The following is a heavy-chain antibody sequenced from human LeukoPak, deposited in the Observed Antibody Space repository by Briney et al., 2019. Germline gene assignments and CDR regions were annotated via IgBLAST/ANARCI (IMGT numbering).Heavy chain of an antibody. J-gene: IGHJ4*02. CDR1: GYSFTSYW. Sequence: GESLKISCKGSGYSFTSYWIGWVRQMPGKGLEWMGVIYPGDSDTRYSPSFQGQVTISADKSISTAYLQWSSLKASDTAMYFCARRYYDGSSFYFDYWGQGTLVSVSS. CDR3: ARRYYDGSSFYFDY. CDR2: IYPGDSDT. D-gene: IGHD3-22*01. V-gene: IGHV5-51*01.